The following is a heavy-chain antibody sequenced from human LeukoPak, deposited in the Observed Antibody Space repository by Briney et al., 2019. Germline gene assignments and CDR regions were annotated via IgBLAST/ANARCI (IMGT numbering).Heavy chain of an antibody. CDR1: GVTFSTYT. Sequence: PGGSLRLSCAASGVTFSTYTIHWVRQAPGKGREYVSGISGNGGRTYSPDSVTGIFTISRDNSKNTLYLQMSSLRAEDTAVYYCVSDGSGPSTEFDYWGQGTLVTVSS. D-gene: IGHD3-22*01. J-gene: IGHJ4*02. CDR2: ISGNGGRT. V-gene: IGHV3-64D*06. CDR3: VSDGSGPSTEFDY.